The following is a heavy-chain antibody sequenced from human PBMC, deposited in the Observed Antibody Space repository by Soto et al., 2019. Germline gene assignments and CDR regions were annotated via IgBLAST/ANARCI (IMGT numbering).Heavy chain of an antibody. Sequence: SVKVSCKASGGTFSSYAISWVRQAPGQGLEWMGGIIPIFGTANYAQKFQGRVTITADESTSTAYMELSSLRSEDTAVHYCARKGRAYYDSSGYYVDYWGQGTLVTVSS. CDR1: GGTFSSYA. V-gene: IGHV1-69*13. D-gene: IGHD3-22*01. CDR2: IIPIFGTA. CDR3: ARKGRAYYDSSGYYVDY. J-gene: IGHJ4*02.